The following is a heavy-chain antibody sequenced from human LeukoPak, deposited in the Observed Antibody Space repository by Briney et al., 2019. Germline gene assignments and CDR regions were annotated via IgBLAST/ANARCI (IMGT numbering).Heavy chain of an antibody. CDR1: GFTFTNYW. J-gene: IGHJ4*02. CDR3: AICYSDHSDYFDY. D-gene: IGHD4-17*01. CDR2: INQEESAN. V-gene: IGHV3-7*03. Sequence: GGSVRLSYAASGFTFTNYWMIWVRQSPENGLDWLANINQEESANYYVDSVKRRFTISRDNAKNSLYLQMNSLRTDDTPVYYCAICYSDHSDYFDYWGQGTLVTVSS.